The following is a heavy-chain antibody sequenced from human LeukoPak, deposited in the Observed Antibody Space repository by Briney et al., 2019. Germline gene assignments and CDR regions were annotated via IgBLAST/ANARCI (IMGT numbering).Heavy chain of an antibody. Sequence: SCKASGYTFTGYYMHWVRQAPGKGLEWVAVISYDGSNKYYADSVKGRFTISRDNSKNTLYLQMNSLRAEDTAVYYCAKTRGGSYTPFGYWGQGTLVTVSS. D-gene: IGHD1-26*01. CDR2: ISYDGSNK. CDR1: GYTFTGYY. J-gene: IGHJ4*02. V-gene: IGHV3-30*18. CDR3: AKTRGGSYTPFGY.